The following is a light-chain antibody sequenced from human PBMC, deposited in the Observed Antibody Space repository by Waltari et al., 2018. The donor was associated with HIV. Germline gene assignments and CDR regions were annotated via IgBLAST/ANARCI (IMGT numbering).Light chain of an antibody. V-gene: IGKV1-39*01. J-gene: IGKJ3*01. CDR3: QQSYSPPLT. CDR2: DAS. CDR1: QSVTNR. Sequence: DIQMTQSPSSLSALVGDSVPLTCRASQSVTNRVNWYQQRPGQAPKLLIYDASTLHSGVPFRFRGGGSGTAFTLTITGLQPDDFSSYFCQQSYSPPLTFGPGTKV.